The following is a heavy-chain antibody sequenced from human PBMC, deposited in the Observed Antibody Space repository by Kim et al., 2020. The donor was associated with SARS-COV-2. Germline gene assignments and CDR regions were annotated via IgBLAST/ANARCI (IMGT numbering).Heavy chain of an antibody. CDR3: ATDSDRQQLGYYYYYGLDV. D-gene: IGHD6-13*01. V-gene: IGHV1-24*01. J-gene: IGHJ6*02. CDR2: FDPEEGEI. CDR1: GDTLTQLS. Sequence: ASVKVSCKVSGDTLTQLSMHWVRQAPGKGLEWMGGFDPEEGEIIYAQKFQGRVTMTEDTSTDKAYMELSSLRSEDTAVYYCATDSDRQQLGYYYYYGLDVWGQGTTVTVSS.